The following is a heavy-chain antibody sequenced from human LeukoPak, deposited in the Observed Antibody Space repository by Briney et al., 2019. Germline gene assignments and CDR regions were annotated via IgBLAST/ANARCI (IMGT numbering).Heavy chain of an antibody. CDR2: ISGSGGST. Sequence: GGSLRLSFAAPGFTFSSYAMSWVRQAPGKGLEWVSAISGSGGSTSYADSVKGRFTISRDNSKNTLDLQMNSLRPEDTAVYYCAKSLSPGYSYGNDFDYWGQGTLVTVSS. D-gene: IGHD5-18*01. CDR3: AKSLSPGYSYGNDFDY. V-gene: IGHV3-23*01. CDR1: GFTFSSYA. J-gene: IGHJ4*02.